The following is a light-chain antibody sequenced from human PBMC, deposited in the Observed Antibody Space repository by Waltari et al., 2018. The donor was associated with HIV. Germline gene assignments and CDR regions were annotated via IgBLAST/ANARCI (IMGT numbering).Light chain of an antibody. Sequence: VLTQSPGTLPLSPGERAPLTCRASQSVGNNYLAWYQQKPGQAPRLLVYDAFNRATGIPDRFSGSGSGTEFTLTISRLEPEDFAMYYCQQYRSSPGTFGQGTKVEIK. CDR3: QQYRSSPGT. V-gene: IGKV3-20*01. CDR2: DAF. J-gene: IGKJ2*01. CDR1: QSVGNNY.